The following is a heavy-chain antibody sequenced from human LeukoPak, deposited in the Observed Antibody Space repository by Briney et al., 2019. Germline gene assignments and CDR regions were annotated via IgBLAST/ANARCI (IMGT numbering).Heavy chain of an antibody. CDR1: RYTFTGSY. J-gene: IGHJ4*02. CDR3: ARDRGYSYGHFDY. CDR2: INPNSGDT. V-gene: IGHV1-2*06. D-gene: IGHD5-18*01. Sequence: VASVKVSCKASRYTFTGSYIHWVRQAPGQGLEWMGRINPNSGDTNYAQKFQGRVTMSRDTSISTAYMELSRLRSDDTAVYYCARDRGYSYGHFDYWGQGTLVTVSS.